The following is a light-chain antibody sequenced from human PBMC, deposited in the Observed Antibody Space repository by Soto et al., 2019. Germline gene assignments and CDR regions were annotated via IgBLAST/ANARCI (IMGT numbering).Light chain of an antibody. J-gene: IGKJ4*01. CDR2: DAS. CDR1: QSVRTY. Sequence: EIVLTQSPATLSLFPGERATLSCRASQSVRTYLAWYQQKPGQAPRLLISDASNRATGIPARFSGSGSGTDFTLTISSLDAEDSAVYYCHQRSNWPRTFGGGSKVEIK. CDR3: HQRSNWPRT. V-gene: IGKV3-11*01.